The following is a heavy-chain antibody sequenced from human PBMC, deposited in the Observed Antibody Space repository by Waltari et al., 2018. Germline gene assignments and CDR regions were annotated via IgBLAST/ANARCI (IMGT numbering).Heavy chain of an antibody. V-gene: IGHV1-18*04. CDR1: GYTFTSYV. Sequence: QVQLVQSGAEVKKPGASVKVSCKASGYTFTSYVINWVRQAPGKGLEWMGWISAYNGYTNYAQKVQGRVTMTTDTSTSTAYMELRSLRSDDTAVYYCARVGDDFWSGYFDYWGQGTLVTVSS. CDR3: ARVGDDFWSGYFDY. J-gene: IGHJ4*02. D-gene: IGHD3-3*01. CDR2: ISAYNGYT.